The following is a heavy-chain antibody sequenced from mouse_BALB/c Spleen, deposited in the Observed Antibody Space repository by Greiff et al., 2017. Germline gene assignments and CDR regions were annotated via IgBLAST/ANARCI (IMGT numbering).Heavy chain of an antibody. CDR1: GYTFTSYY. V-gene: IGHV1S56*01. J-gene: IGHJ2*01. CDR3: ARGGDLGDYYFDY. Sequence: QVHVKQSGPELVKPGASVRISCKASGYTFTSYYIHWVKQRPGQGLEWIGWIYPGNVNTKYNEKFKGKATLTADKSSSTAYMQLSSLTSEDSAVYFCARGGDLGDYYFDYWGQGTTLTVSS. CDR2: IYPGNVNT.